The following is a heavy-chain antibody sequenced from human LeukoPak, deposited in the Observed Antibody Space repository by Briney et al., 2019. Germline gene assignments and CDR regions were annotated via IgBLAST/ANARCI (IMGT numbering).Heavy chain of an antibody. CDR3: VRDRVLGAFDI. CDR1: GGSISSYS. D-gene: IGHD3-16*01. J-gene: IGHJ3*02. V-gene: IGHV4-59*01. Sequence: SQTLSLTCTVSGGSISSYSWTWIRQPPGKGLEWIGSIYYSGSTNYHPSLKSRVTISVDTSKNQFSLKLSSVTAADTAVYYCVRDRVLGAFDIWGQGTTLTVSS. CDR2: IYYSGST.